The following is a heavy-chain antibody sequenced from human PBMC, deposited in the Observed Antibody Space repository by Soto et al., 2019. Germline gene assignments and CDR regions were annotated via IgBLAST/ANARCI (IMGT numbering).Heavy chain of an antibody. CDR1: GFTFSSYA. Sequence: QVQLVESGGGVVQPGRSLRLSCAASGFTFSSYAMHWVRQAPGKGLEWVAVISYDGSNKYYADSVKGRFTISRDNSKKTLYLQMNSLRAEDTAVYYCARDWGDDYSDCEPNWYFDLWGRGTLVTVSS. J-gene: IGHJ2*01. D-gene: IGHD4-17*01. CDR3: ARDWGDDYSDCEPNWYFDL. CDR2: ISYDGSNK. V-gene: IGHV3-30-3*01.